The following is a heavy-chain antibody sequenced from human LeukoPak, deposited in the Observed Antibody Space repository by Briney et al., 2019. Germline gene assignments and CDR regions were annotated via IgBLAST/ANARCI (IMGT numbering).Heavy chain of an antibody. V-gene: IGHV4-39*06. CDR3: ARVGRGTAGGPTGFDS. D-gene: IGHD1-14*01. CDR1: GGSISSSSYY. CDR2: IYYSGST. J-gene: IGHJ4*02. Sequence: LSETLSLTCTVSGGSISSSSYYWGWIRQPPGKGLEWIGSIYYSGSTYYNPSLKSRVTISVDTSKNQFPLKLSSVTAADTAVYFCARVGRGTAGGPTGFDSWGQGTLVTVSS.